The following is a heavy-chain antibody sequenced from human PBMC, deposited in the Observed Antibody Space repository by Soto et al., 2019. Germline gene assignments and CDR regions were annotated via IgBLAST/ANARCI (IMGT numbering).Heavy chain of an antibody. Sequence: ASVKVSCKASGGTFSSYAISWVRQAPGQGLEWMGGIIPIFGTANYAQKFQGRVTITADKSTSTAYMELRSLRSEDTAVYYCARASVEWLFSYFDYWAQGTLVTVSP. CDR2: IIPIFGTA. CDR3: ARASVEWLFSYFDY. D-gene: IGHD3-3*01. CDR1: GGTFSSYA. J-gene: IGHJ4*02. V-gene: IGHV1-69*06.